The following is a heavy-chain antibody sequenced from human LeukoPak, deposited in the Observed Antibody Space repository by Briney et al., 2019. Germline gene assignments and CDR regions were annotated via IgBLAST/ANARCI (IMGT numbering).Heavy chain of an antibody. CDR1: GFTFSNAW. Sequence: GGSLRLSCAASGFTFSNAWMSWVRQAPGKGLEWVSYISSSGSTIYYADSVKGRFTISRDNAKNSLYLQMNRLRAEDTAVYYCARDYGGSSPFDYWGQGTLVTVSS. CDR3: ARDYGGSSPFDY. V-gene: IGHV3-11*04. D-gene: IGHD4-23*01. J-gene: IGHJ4*02. CDR2: ISSSGSTI.